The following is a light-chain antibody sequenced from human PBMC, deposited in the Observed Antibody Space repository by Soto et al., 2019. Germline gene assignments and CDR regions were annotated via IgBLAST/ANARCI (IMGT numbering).Light chain of an antibody. CDR1: QSLLHSNGYNY. CDR2: LAF. Sequence: DIVMTQSPLSLPVTPGESASISCRSSQSLLHSNGYNYLDWYLQKPGQSPQLLIYLAFSRASGVPDRVSSSGSGTDLTLKISRVEAADVGVYYCMQALHTPRTFGQGTRVQV. V-gene: IGKV2-28*01. CDR3: MQALHTPRT. J-gene: IGKJ1*01.